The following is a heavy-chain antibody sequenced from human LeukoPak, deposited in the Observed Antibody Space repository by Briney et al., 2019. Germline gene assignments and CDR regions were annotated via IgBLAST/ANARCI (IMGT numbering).Heavy chain of an antibody. J-gene: IGHJ4*02. V-gene: IGHV1-24*01. CDR2: FDPEDGET. Sequence: ASVKVSCKVSGYTLTELSMHWVRQAPGKGLEWMGGFDPEDGETIYAQKFQGRVTMTEDTSTDTAYMELSSLRSEDTAVYYCATGAYGRRYFDYRGQGTLVTVSS. D-gene: IGHD4-17*01. CDR3: ATGAYGRRYFDY. CDR1: GYTLTELS.